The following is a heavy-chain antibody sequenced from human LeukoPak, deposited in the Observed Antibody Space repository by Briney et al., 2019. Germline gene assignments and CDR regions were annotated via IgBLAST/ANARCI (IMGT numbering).Heavy chain of an antibody. Sequence: SETLSLTCSVSGGSISSYSWSWIRQPPGKGLEWIGYLYESGTTNYKASLKSRVTMSVDTSKNHLSLRLSSVTAADTAVYYCATQELVPAALNAFDIWGQGTLVTVSS. CDR1: GGSISSYS. D-gene: IGHD2-2*01. J-gene: IGHJ3*02. V-gene: IGHV4-59*08. CDR2: LYESGTT. CDR3: ATQELVPAALNAFDI.